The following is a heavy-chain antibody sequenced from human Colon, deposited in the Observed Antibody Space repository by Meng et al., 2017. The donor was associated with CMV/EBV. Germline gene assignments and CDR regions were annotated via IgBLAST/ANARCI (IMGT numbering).Heavy chain of an antibody. CDR2: IYYSGST. V-gene: IGHV4-39*07. Sequence: ETLSLTCTVSGGSISSSSYYWGWIRQPPGKGLEWLGSIYYSGSTYYNPSLKSRVTISVDTSKNQFSLKLSSVTAADTAVYYCARVMWAGQLLTRGWFDPWGQGTLVTVSS. D-gene: IGHD2-2*01. CDR1: GGSISSSSYY. J-gene: IGHJ5*02. CDR3: ARVMWAGQLLTRGWFDP.